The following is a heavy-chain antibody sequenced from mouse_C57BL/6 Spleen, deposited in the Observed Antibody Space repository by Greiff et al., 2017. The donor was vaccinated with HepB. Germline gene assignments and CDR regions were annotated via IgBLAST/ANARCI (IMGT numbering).Heavy chain of an antibody. J-gene: IGHJ4*01. V-gene: IGHV5-9-1*02. CDR2: ISSGGDYI. Sequence: DVMLVESGEGLVKPGGSLKLSCAASGFTFSSYAMSWVRQTPEKRLEWVAYISSGGDYIYYADTVKGRFTISRDNARNTLYLQMSSLKSEDTAMYYCTRAYYSNLGAMDYWGQGTSVTVSS. CDR1: GFTFSSYA. CDR3: TRAYYSNLGAMDY. D-gene: IGHD2-5*01.